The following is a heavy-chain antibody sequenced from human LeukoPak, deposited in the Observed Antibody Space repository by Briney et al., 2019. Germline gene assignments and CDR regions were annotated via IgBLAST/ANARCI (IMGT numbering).Heavy chain of an antibody. J-gene: IGHJ4*02. D-gene: IGHD3-10*01. CDR1: GGSISSYY. Sequence: SETLSLTCTVSGGSISSYYWSWIRQPPGKGLEWIGYIYYSGSTNYNPSLKSRVTISVDTSKNQFSLKLSSVTAADTAVYYCAGDRDAYLDYWGQGTLVTVSS. CDR2: IYYSGST. CDR3: AGDRDAYLDY. V-gene: IGHV4-59*01.